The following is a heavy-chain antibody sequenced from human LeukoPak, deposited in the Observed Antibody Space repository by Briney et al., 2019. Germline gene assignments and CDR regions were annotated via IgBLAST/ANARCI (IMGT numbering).Heavy chain of an antibody. J-gene: IGHJ4*02. CDR3: ARVRENWNYESDFDY. D-gene: IGHD1-7*01. Sequence: SETLSLTCAVYGGSFSGYYWSWIRQPPGKGLEWIGEINHSGSTNYNPSLKSRVTISVDTSKNQFSLKLSSVTAADTAMYYCARVRENWNYESDFDYWGQGTLVTVSS. CDR2: INHSGST. CDR1: GGSFSGYY. V-gene: IGHV4-34*01.